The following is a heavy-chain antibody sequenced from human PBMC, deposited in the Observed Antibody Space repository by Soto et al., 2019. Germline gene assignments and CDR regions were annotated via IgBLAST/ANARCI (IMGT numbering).Heavy chain of an antibody. V-gene: IGHV3-23*01. J-gene: IGHJ4*02. CDR1: GFTFSNYA. D-gene: IGHD1-26*01. CDR3: AKDIARRRVGPANFDY. CDR2: ISGSGDAT. Sequence: HPGGSLRLSCAASGFTFSNYAMTWVRQAPGKGLEWVSTISGSGDATYHADSVKGRFTISRDNSNNTLYLQVTSLRAEDTAIYYCAKDIARRRVGPANFDYWGQGTLVTVSS.